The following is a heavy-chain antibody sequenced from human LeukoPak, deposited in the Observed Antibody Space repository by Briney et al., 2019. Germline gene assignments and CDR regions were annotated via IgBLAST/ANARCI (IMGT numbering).Heavy chain of an antibody. V-gene: IGHV1-69*05. J-gene: IGHJ4*02. Sequence: ASVKVSCKASGGTFSSYAISWVRQAPGQGLEWMGRIIPIFGAANYAQEFQGRVTITTDESTSTAYMELSSLRSEDTAVYYCARGTYDYGDYVAIDYWGQGTLVTVSS. CDR3: ARGTYDYGDYVAIDY. CDR2: IIPIFGAA. CDR1: GGTFSSYA. D-gene: IGHD4-17*01.